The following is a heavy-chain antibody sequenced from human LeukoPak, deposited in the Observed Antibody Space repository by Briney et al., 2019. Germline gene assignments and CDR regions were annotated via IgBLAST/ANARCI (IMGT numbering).Heavy chain of an antibody. J-gene: IGHJ4*02. V-gene: IGHV3-66*01. D-gene: IGHD3-9*01. CDR3: ARAGILTGYYLDY. Sequence: GGSLRLSCAGSGFTFSSNALSWVRQAPGRGLEWVSVIYSGGSTYNADSVKGRFAISRDNSKNTLYLQMNSLRAEDTAVYYCARAGILTGYYLDYWGQGTLVTVSS. CDR2: IYSGGST. CDR1: GFTFSSNA.